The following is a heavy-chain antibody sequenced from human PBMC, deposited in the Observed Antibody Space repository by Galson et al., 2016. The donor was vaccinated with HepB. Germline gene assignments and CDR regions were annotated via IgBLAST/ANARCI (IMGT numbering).Heavy chain of an antibody. CDR1: GFTFSSYP. V-gene: IGHV3-23*01. J-gene: IGHJ4*02. Sequence: LRLSCAASGFTFSSYPMTWVRQAPGKGLEWVSNIRSGGDTYYADSLKGRFTVSRDDSRNMLYLQMNSLRVDDTAVYSCAKGGGDTTGWFPLDSWGRGILVTVSS. CDR3: AKGGGDTTGWFPLDS. D-gene: IGHD6-19*01. CDR2: IRSGGDT.